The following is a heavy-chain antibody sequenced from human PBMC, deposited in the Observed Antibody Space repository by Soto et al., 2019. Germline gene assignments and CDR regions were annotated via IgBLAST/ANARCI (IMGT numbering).Heavy chain of an antibody. D-gene: IGHD6-13*01. V-gene: IGHV3-53*01. CDR1: GFTVSSNY. CDR2: IYSGGST. CDR3: ARHHVGSSSYYYYYGMDV. J-gene: IGHJ6*02. Sequence: GGSLRLSCTASGFTVSSNYMSWVRQAPGKGLEWVSVIYSGGSTYYADSVKGRFTISRDNSKNTLYLQMNSLRAEDTAVYYCARHHVGSSSYYYYYGMDVWGQGTTVTVSS.